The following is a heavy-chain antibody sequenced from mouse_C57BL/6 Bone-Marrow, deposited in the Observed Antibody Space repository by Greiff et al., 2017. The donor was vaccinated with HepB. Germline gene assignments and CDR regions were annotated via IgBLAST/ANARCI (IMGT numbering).Heavy chain of an antibody. V-gene: IGHV1-75*01. CDR3: ARRGYYGSPWFAY. D-gene: IGHD1-1*01. CDR1: GYTFTDYY. CDR2: IFPGSGST. Sequence: VQLQQSGPELVKPGASVKISCKASGYTFTDYYINWVKQRPGQGLEWIGWIFPGSGSTYYNEKFKGKATLTVDKSSSTAYMLLSSLTSEDSAVYFCARRGYYGSPWFAYWGQGTLVTVSA. J-gene: IGHJ3*01.